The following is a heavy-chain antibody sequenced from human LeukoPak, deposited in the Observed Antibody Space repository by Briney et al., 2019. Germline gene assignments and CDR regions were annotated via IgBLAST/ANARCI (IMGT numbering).Heavy chain of an antibody. CDR1: GGIFSSYG. V-gene: IGHV1-69*05. CDR2: IIPMFGAT. Sequence: ASVKVSCKASGGIFSSYGINWVRQAPGQGLEWMGRIIPMFGATNYAQRFPGRVTVTTDESTSTAYMELSSLRSEDTAVYYCARGSYSDYIFDYWGQGTLVAVSS. D-gene: IGHD4-11*01. CDR3: ARGSYSDYIFDY. J-gene: IGHJ4*02.